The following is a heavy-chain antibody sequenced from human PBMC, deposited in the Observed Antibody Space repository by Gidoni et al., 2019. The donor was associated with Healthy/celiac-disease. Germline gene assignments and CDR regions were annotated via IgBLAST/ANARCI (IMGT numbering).Heavy chain of an antibody. D-gene: IGHD6-6*01. CDR2: ISWNSGSI. CDR1: GFTFAAYA. J-gene: IGHJ3*02. CDR3: AKGLEYSSSSLSAFDI. V-gene: IGHV3-9*01. Sequence: EVQLVESGGGLVQPGRSLRLSCAASGFTFAAYAMHWVRQAPGKGLEWVSGISWNSGSIGYADSVKGRFTISRDNAKNSLYLQMNSLRAEDTALYYCAKGLEYSSSSLSAFDIWGQGTMVTVSS.